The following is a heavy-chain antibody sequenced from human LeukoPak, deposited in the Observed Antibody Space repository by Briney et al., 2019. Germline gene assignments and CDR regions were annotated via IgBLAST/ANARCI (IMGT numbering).Heavy chain of an antibody. D-gene: IGHD6-19*01. J-gene: IGHJ4*02. CDR1: GGSISRNY. Sequence: SETLSLTCTVSGGSISRNYWSWIRKSPGRGLEWIGYIYYSGSTHYNPSLKSRVTISVDTSKNQFSLKLSSVTAADTAVYYCARARGWYYFDYWGQGTLVTVSS. CDR3: ARARGWYYFDY. V-gene: IGHV4-59*01. CDR2: IYYSGST.